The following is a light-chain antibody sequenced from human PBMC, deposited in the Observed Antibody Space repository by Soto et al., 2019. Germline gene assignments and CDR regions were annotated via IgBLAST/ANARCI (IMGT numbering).Light chain of an antibody. CDR1: NSNIGGHT. Sequence: QSVLTQPPSASATPGQRVVISCSGSNSNIGGHTVNWYRQVPGTAPKLLIYGNHKRPSGVSDRFSASKSGTSASLAISGLQSEDEEEYYCAAWDDSLNGIVVFGGGTKVTV. J-gene: IGLJ2*01. V-gene: IGLV1-44*01. CDR2: GNH. CDR3: AAWDDSLNGIVV.